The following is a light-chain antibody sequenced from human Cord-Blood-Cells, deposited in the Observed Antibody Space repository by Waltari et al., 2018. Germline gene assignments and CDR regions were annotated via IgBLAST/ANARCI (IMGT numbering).Light chain of an antibody. V-gene: IGLV3-1*01. J-gene: IGLJ2*01. Sequence: SYELTQPPSVSVSPGQTASITCSGDKLGDKYACWYQQKPGQSPVLVIYQDSKRPSGIPERFSGSNSGNTATLTISGTQAMDEADYYCCSYAGSYTIFGGGTKLTVL. CDR3: CSYAGSYTI. CDR2: QDS. CDR1: KLGDKY.